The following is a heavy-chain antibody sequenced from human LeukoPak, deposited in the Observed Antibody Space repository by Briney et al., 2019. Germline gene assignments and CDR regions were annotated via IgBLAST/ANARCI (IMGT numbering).Heavy chain of an antibody. D-gene: IGHD5-18*01. Sequence: ASVKVPCKASGYTFTGYYMHWVRQAPGQGLDGMGWINPNSGGTNYAQKFQGRVTMTRETSITTAYMELSRLRSEDTAVYYCASLVYSYGNNWGQGTLVTASS. CDR3: ASLVYSYGNN. CDR1: GYTFTGYY. J-gene: IGHJ1*01. V-gene: IGHV1-2*02. CDR2: INPNSGGT.